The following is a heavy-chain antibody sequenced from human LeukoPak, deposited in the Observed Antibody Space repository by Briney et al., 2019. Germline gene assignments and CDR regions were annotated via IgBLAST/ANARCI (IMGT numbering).Heavy chain of an antibody. CDR3: ARFVGSYYYGMDV. V-gene: IGHV3-74*01. Sequence: PGGSLRLSCAASGFTFSSYWMLWVRQAPGKGLVWVSRINSDGSSTRYADSVKGRFTISRDNAKNTLYLQMNSLRAEDTAVYYCARFVGSYYYGMDVWGQGATVTVSS. CDR1: GFTFSSYW. J-gene: IGHJ6*02. CDR2: INSDGSST. D-gene: IGHD5-12*01.